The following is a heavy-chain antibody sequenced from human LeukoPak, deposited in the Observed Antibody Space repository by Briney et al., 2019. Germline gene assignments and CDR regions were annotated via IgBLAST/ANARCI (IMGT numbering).Heavy chain of an antibody. D-gene: IGHD3-10*01. CDR1: GFTFSDYY. CDR2: ISSSGSTI. Sequence: PGGSLRLSCAASGFTFSDYYMSWIRQAPGKGLEWVSYISSSGSTIYYADSLKGRFTISRDNAKNSLYLQMNSLRAEDTAVYYCAGSGSYKYYFDYWGQGTLVTVSS. J-gene: IGHJ4*02. V-gene: IGHV3-11*04. CDR3: AGSGSYKYYFDY.